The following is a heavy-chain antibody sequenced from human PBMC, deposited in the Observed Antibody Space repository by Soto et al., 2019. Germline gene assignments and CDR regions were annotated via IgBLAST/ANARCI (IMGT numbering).Heavy chain of an antibody. D-gene: IGHD5-12*01. CDR2: INSDGSST. V-gene: IGHV3-74*01. Sequence: GGSLRLSCAASGFTFSSYWMHWVRQAPGKGLVWVSRINSDGSSTSYADSVKGRFTISRDNAKNTLYLQMNSLRAEDTAVYYCARAGGYDYCDYWGQGTLVTVSS. CDR1: GFTFSSYW. CDR3: ARAGGYDYCDY. J-gene: IGHJ4*02.